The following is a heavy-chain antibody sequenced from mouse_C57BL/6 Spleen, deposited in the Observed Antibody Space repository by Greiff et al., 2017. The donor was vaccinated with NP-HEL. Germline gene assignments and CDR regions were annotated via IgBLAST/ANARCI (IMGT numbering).Heavy chain of an antibody. CDR3: ARLGPDSNPFDY. J-gene: IGHJ2*01. CDR1: GYSFTGYF. D-gene: IGHD2-5*01. Sequence: VQLQQSGPELVKPGDSVKISCKASGYSFTGYFMNWVMQSHGKSLEWIGRINPYNGDTFYNQKFKGKATLTVDKSSSTAYMELRSLTSEDSAVYYCARLGPDSNPFDYWGQGTTLTVSS. CDR2: INPYNGDT. V-gene: IGHV1-20*01.